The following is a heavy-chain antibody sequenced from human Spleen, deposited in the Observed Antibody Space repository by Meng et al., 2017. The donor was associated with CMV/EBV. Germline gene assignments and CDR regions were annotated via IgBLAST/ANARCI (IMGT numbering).Heavy chain of an antibody. J-gene: IGHJ4*02. CDR1: GFTFSSYS. CDR2: ISSSSSYI. D-gene: IGHD3-10*01. Sequence: GGSLRLSCAASGFTFSSYSMNWVRQAPGKGLEWVSSISSSSSYIYYADSVKGRFTISRDNAKNSLFLEMRSLRAGDTAVYYCTREEYYYGSGSYSAQYYFDDWGQGTLVTVSS. CDR3: TREEYYYGSGSYSAQYYFDD. V-gene: IGHV3-21*01.